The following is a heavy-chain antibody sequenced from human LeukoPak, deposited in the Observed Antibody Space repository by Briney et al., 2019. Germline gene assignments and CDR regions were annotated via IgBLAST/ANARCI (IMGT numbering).Heavy chain of an antibody. CDR3: ARGKDSSGWYSYYFDY. Sequence: SETLSLTCTVSGASISNNYWSWIRQPPGKGLEWIGYIYYSGSTNYNPSLKSRVTISVDTSKNQFSLKLSSVTAADTAVYYCARGKDSSGWYSYYFDYWGQGTLVTVSS. CDR2: IYYSGST. J-gene: IGHJ4*02. CDR1: GASISNNY. V-gene: IGHV4-59*01. D-gene: IGHD6-19*01.